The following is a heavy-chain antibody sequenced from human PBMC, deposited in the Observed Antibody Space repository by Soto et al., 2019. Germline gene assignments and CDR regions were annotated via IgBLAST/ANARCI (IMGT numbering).Heavy chain of an antibody. Sequence: QVQLQESGPGLVKPSQTLSLTCTVSGGSISSGDYYWSWIRQPPGKGLEWIGYIYYSGSTYYNPSLKSRVTISVDTSKNQFSLKLSSVTAADTAVYYCARAVMSYYYYYGMDVWGQGTTVTVSS. D-gene: IGHD2-8*01. CDR2: IYYSGST. J-gene: IGHJ6*02. CDR3: ARAVMSYYYYYGMDV. CDR1: GGSISSGDYY. V-gene: IGHV4-30-4*01.